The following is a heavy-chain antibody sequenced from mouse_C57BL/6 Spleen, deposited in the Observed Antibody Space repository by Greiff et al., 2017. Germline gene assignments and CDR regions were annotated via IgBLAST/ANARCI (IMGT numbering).Heavy chain of an antibody. CDR1: GFSLTSYG. CDR3: AKEKAYYGSSYAYAMDY. V-gene: IGHV2-4*01. D-gene: IGHD1-1*01. Sequence: QVQLQQSGPGLVQPSQSLSITCTVSGFSLTSYGVHWVRQPPGKGLEWLGVIWSGGSTDYNAAFISRLSISKDNSKSQVFFKMNSLQADDTAIYYCAKEKAYYGSSYAYAMDYWGLGTSVTVSS. J-gene: IGHJ4*01. CDR2: IWSGGST.